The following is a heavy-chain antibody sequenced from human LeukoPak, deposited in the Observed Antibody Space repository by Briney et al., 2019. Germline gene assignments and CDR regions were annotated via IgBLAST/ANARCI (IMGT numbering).Heavy chain of an antibody. CDR1: GGTFSSYT. V-gene: IGHV1-69*02. CDR3: ARSLGATTGYYYYYYMDV. CDR2: IIPILGIA. J-gene: IGHJ6*03. Sequence: SVKVSCKASGGTFSSYTISRVRQAPGQGLEWMGRIIPILGIANYAQKFQGRVTITADKSTSTAYMELSSLRSEDTAVYYCARSLGATTGYYYYYYMDVWGKGTTVTVSS. D-gene: IGHD1-26*01.